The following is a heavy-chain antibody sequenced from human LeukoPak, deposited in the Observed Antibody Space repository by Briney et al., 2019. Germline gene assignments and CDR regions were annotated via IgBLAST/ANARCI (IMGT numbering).Heavy chain of an antibody. D-gene: IGHD3-16*01. V-gene: IGHV4-38-2*02. CDR3: ARETSQKGAHYMDV. CDR1: GYYISSGYY. CDR2: IYQSGST. J-gene: IGHJ6*03. Sequence: SETLSLTCSVSGYYISSGYYWGWIRQPPGKGLEWIGSIYQSGSTYYNPSLKSRVTISVDTSKNQFSLKLSSVTAADTAVYYCARETSQKGAHYMDVWGKGTTVTISS.